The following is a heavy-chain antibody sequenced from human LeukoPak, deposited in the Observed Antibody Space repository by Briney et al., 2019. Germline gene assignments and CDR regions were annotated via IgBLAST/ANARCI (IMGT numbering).Heavy chain of an antibody. J-gene: IGHJ4*02. D-gene: IGHD2/OR15-2a*01. CDR2: ISSSGSYI. CDR3: AREPIYGLNFDY. Sequence: GGSLRLSCAASGFTFSSYSMNWVRQAPGRGLEWVSSISSSGSYIYYADSVKGRFTISRDNANKSLYLQLNSLRAEDTAVYFCAREPIYGLNFDYWGQGTLVTVSS. V-gene: IGHV3-21*01. CDR1: GFTFSSYS.